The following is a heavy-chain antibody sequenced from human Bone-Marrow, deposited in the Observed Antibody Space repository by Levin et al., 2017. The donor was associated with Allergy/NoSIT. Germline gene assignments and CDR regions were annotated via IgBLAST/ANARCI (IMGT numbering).Heavy chain of an antibody. D-gene: IGHD6-19*01. CDR1: GGSISSTTYY. Sequence: SETLSLTCTVSGGSISSTTYYWGWIRQPPGKGLEWIGNIYYSGSIYYNPSLKGRVTISVDTSKSQFSLKLSSVTAADTAVYYCARQWGLAVAGRSRGRSCFDPWGQGTLVTVSS. J-gene: IGHJ5*02. V-gene: IGHV4-39*01. CDR3: ARQWGLAVAGRSRGRSCFDP. CDR2: IYYSGSI.